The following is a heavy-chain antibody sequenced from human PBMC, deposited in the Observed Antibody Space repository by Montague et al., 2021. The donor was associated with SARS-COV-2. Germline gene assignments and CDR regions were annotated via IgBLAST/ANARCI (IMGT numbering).Heavy chain of an antibody. J-gene: IGHJ4*02. V-gene: IGHV4-61*01. Sequence: SETLSLTCTISGGSVSSSSYDWNWIRQPPGKGLEWIGYIYYTGSTNYNPSLKSRVTMAVDTSRNQFSLKVNSATAEDTAVYYCARGSHQYCGGGSCYSTFDYWGQGTLVTVSS. CDR2: IYYTGST. CDR1: GGSVSSSSYD. D-gene: IGHD2-15*01. CDR3: ARGSHQYCGGGSCYSTFDY.